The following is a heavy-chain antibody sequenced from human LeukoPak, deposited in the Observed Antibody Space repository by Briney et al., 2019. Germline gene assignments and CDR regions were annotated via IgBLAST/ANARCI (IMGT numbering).Heavy chain of an antibody. J-gene: IGHJ4*02. D-gene: IGHD2-2*01. Sequence: SETLSLTXTVSGGSISSYYWSWIRQPAGKGLEWIGRIYTSGSTNYNPSLKSRVTMSVDTSKNQFSLKLSSVTAADTAVYYCARSPDCSSTSCCRGIYYFDYWGQGTLVTVSS. CDR1: GGSISSYY. CDR2: IYTSGST. CDR3: ARSPDCSSTSCCRGIYYFDY. V-gene: IGHV4-4*07.